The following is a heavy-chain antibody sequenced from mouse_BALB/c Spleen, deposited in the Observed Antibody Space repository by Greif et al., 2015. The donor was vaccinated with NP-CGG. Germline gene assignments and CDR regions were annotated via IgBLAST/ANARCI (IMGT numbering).Heavy chain of an antibody. J-gene: IGHJ2*01. V-gene: IGHV1S132*01. Sequence: VQLQQSGAELVKPGASVKLSCKTSGYTFTSYWIQWVKQRPGQGLGWIGEIFPGTGTTYYNEKFKGKATLTIDTSSSTAYMQLSSLTSEDSAVYFCARKGPTATRDYWGQGTTLTVSS. CDR1: GYTFTSYW. CDR3: ARKGPTATRDY. CDR2: IFPGTGTT. D-gene: IGHD1-2*01.